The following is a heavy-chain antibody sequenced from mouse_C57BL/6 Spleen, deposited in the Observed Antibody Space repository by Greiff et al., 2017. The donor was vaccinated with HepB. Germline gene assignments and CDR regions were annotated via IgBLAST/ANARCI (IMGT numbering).Heavy chain of an antibody. Sequence: QVQLQQPGAELVKPGASVKLSCKASGYTFTSYWMHWVKQRPGQGLEWIGMIHPNSGSTNYNEKFKSKATLTVDKSSSTAYMQLSSLTSEDSAFYYCARGLGRGYAMDYWGQGTSVTVSS. V-gene: IGHV1-64*01. CDR3: ARGLGRGYAMDY. CDR2: IHPNSGST. J-gene: IGHJ4*01. CDR1: GYTFTSYW. D-gene: IGHD4-1*01.